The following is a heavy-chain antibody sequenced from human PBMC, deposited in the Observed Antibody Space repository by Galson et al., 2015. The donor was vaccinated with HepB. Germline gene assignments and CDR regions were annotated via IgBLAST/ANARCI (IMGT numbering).Heavy chain of an antibody. V-gene: IGHV3-11*05. CDR1: GFTFSDYY. CDR3: ARVMIAAAGTGPLDY. CDR2: ISSSSSYT. D-gene: IGHD6-13*01. Sequence: SLRLSCAASGFTFSDYYMSWIRQAPGKGLEWVSYISSSSSYTNYADSVKGRFTISRDNAKNSLYLQMNSLRAEDTAVYYCARVMIAAAGTGPLDYWGQGTLVTVSS. J-gene: IGHJ4*02.